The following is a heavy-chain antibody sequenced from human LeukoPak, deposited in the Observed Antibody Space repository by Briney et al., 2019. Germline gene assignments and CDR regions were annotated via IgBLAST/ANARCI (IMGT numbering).Heavy chain of an antibody. D-gene: IGHD5-24*01. V-gene: IGHV4-38-2*01. Sequence: SETLSLTCAVSDYSISGGYYWGWIRQPPGEGLEWIGSIYHSGSTYYNPSLKTRVTISVDTSKNQFFLKLYSVTAADTAVYYCARRGDGYNVDYWGQGILVTVSS. CDR1: DYSISGGYY. J-gene: IGHJ4*02. CDR3: ARRGDGYNVDY. CDR2: IYHSGST.